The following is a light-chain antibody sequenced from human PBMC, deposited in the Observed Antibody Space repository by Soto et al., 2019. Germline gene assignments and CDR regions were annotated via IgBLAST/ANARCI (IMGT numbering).Light chain of an antibody. CDR1: QSVSSNY. J-gene: IGKJ4*01. V-gene: IGKV3-20*01. CDR2: GAS. CDR3: QQYSSSPLT. Sequence: ENVLTQSPGTLSLSPGERATLSCRASQSVSSNYLAWYQQKPGQAPRLLIYGASSRATGIPDRFSSSGSGADFTLTISGLEPEDFAVYYCQQYSSSPLTFGGGTKVDIK.